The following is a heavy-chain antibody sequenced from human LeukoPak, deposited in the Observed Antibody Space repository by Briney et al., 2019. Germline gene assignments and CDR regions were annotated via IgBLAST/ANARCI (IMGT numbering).Heavy chain of an antibody. J-gene: IGHJ4*02. CDR2: IYYTGHT. CDR3: ARGAGWYQF. CDR1: SVSINSFY. D-gene: IGHD6-19*01. V-gene: IGHV4-59*01. Sequence: SETLSLTCTVSSVSINSFYWSWIRQPPGKGLEWIGYIYYTGHTNYNPSLKSRVTISVDTSKNQFSLRLSSVTAADTAVYYCARGAGWYQFWGQGTLVTVSS.